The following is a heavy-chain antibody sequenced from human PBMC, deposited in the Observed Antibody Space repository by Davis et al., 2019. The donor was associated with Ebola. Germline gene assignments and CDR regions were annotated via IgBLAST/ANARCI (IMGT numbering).Heavy chain of an antibody. J-gene: IGHJ5*02. CDR3: ARDRGTYGYCSGGSCPLTNNWFDP. CDR1: GYTFTGYY. Sequence: ASVKVSCKASGYTFTGYYMHWVRQAPGQGLEWMGWINPNSGGTNYAQKFQGRVTMTRDTSISTAYMELSRLRSDDTAVYYCARDRGTYGYCSGGSCPLTNNWFDPWGQGTLVTVSS. V-gene: IGHV1-2*02. D-gene: IGHD2-15*01. CDR2: INPNSGGT.